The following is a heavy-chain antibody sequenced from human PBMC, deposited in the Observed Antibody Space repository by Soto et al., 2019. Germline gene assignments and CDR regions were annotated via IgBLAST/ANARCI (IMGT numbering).Heavy chain of an antibody. J-gene: IGHJ5*02. CDR2: IRSYNNST. D-gene: IGHD2-15*01. V-gene: IGHV1-18*01. Sequence: GASVKVSCKASGYTFTSYVVNWVRQAPGQGLEWMGWIRSYNNSTNYAQKLQGRVTMTRNTSMSTAYMELSSLRSEDTAVYYCARGSCSGGSCYSDTSEYWFDPWGQGTLVTVSS. CDR1: GYTFTSYV. CDR3: ARGSCSGGSCYSDTSEYWFDP.